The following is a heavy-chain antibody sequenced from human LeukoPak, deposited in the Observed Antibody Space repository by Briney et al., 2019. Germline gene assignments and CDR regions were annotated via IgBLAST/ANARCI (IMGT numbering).Heavy chain of an antibody. J-gene: IGHJ4*02. Sequence: PGGSLRLSCADSGFTFSRYWMSWVRQAPGKGLEWVANIKQDGSEKYYVDSVKGRFTISRDNAKISLYLQMNSLRAEDTAIYYCARSAGSSGWYEGYYFDYWGQGTLVTVSS. V-gene: IGHV3-7*01. CDR3: ARSAGSSGWYEGYYFDY. CDR1: GFTFSRYW. CDR2: IKQDGSEK. D-gene: IGHD6-13*01.